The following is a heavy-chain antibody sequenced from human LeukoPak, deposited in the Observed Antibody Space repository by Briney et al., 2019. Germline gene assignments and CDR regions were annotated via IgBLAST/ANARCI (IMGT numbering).Heavy chain of an antibody. CDR2: ISGSGGST. CDR1: GFTFSSYA. CDR3: AKGSPDYYDSSGYFYLEYYFDY. Sequence: GGSLRLSCAASGFTFSSYAMSWVRQAPGKGLEWVSAISGSGGSTYYVDSVKGRFTIPRDNSKNTLYLQMNSLRAEDTAVYYCAKGSPDYYDSSGYFYLEYYFDYWGQGTLVTVSS. D-gene: IGHD3-22*01. V-gene: IGHV3-23*01. J-gene: IGHJ4*02.